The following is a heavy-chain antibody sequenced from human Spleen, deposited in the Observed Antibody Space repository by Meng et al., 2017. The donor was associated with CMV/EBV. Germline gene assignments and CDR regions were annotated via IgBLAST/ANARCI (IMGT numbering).Heavy chain of an antibody. J-gene: IGHJ6*02. CDR2: IKQDGSEK. V-gene: IGHV3-7*01. D-gene: IGHD6-6*01. Sequence: GESLKISCAASGFTFSSYWMSWVRQAPGKGLEWVANIKQDGSEKYYVDSVKGRFTISRDNAKNSLYLQMNSLRAEDTAVYYCARDRGYSSSSWYYYGMDVWGQGTTVTVSS. CDR3: ARDRGYSSSSWYYYGMDV. CDR1: GFTFSSYW.